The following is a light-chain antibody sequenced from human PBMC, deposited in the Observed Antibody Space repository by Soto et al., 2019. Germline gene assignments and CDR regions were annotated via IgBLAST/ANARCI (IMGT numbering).Light chain of an antibody. CDR1: QNIAKY. V-gene: IGKV1-39*01. Sequence: DIQMTQSPSSLSASIGDRVTITCRASQNIAKYLTWFQQKAGKAPKLLIYGASSLQIGVSSRFSGSGSGTDFTLTISDLQPEDLASYYCQQSYNSPRTFGGGTKVEIK. J-gene: IGKJ4*01. CDR2: GAS. CDR3: QQSYNSPRT.